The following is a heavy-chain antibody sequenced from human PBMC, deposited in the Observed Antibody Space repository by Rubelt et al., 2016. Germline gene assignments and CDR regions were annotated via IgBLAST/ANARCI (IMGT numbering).Heavy chain of an antibody. CDR2: ISSSSTI. V-gene: IGHV3-48*04. Sequence: EVQLVESGGGVVQPGRSLRLSCAASGFTFSSYSMNWVRQAPGKGLEWVSYISSSSTIYYADSVKGRFTISRDNAKNSLYLQMNSLRAEDTAVYYCAGTPPSVAARALDYWGQGTLVTVSS. CDR3: AGTPPSVAARALDY. CDR1: GFTFSSYS. J-gene: IGHJ4*02. D-gene: IGHD2-15*01.